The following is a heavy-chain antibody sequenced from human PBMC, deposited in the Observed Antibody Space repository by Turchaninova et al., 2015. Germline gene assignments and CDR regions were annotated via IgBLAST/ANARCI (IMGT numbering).Heavy chain of an antibody. CDR1: GGSINNYY. Sequence: QVQLQESGPGLVKPSETLSLTCTVSGGSINNYYWRWIWLPPGKGLEWIGYIYYSGSTHYNSSPKSRVTIAEDTSKNQFSLKLSAGTAEDTAVYYWARLSPISSGHYYLDDWGQGTLVTVSS. D-gene: IGHD3-22*01. CDR3: ARLSPISSGHYYLDD. CDR2: IYYSGST. J-gene: IGHJ4*02. V-gene: IGHV4-59*08.